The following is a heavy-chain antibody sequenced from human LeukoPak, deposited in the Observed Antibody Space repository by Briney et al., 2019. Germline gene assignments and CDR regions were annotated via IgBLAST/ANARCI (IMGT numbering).Heavy chain of an antibody. V-gene: IGHV3-21*01. CDR3: ARGASRADY. Sequence: PGGSLRLSCAASGFTFRSYNMNWVRQAPGKRPEWVSSISSSSSYIYYADSVKGRFTISRDHAKNSLYLQMNSLRAEDTALYYCARGASRADYWGQGTLVTVSS. CDR1: GFTFRSYN. J-gene: IGHJ4*02. CDR2: ISSSSSYI.